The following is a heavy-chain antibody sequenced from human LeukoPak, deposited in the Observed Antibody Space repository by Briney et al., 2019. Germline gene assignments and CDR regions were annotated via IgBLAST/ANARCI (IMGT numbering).Heavy chain of an antibody. CDR1: XGXXSSXDYY. CDR2: IYYIGST. V-gene: IGHV4-30-4*01. J-gene: IGHJ5*02. D-gene: IGHD4-17*01. Sequence: TLSLTCTASXGXXSSXDYYWSWIRQPPGKGLEWIGYIYYIGSTYYNPSLKSRVTISVDTSKNQFSLKLSSVTAADTAVYYCARDVTTSNWFDPWGQGTLVTVSS. CDR3: ARDVTTSNWFDP.